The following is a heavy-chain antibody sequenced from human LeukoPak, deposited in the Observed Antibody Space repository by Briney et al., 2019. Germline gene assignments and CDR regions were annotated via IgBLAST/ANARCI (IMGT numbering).Heavy chain of an antibody. CDR2: IYRDGRS. Sequence: GGSLRLSCAASGFSVTRHYMHWVRRAPGKGLEWVSFIYRDGRSYPADSVEGRFSIPRDDSKNTLFLQMNNLRVEDTAIYYCAREPAIMRLTDYYYYFDVWGKGTSVTVSS. CDR1: GFSVTRHY. V-gene: IGHV3-53*01. D-gene: IGHD2-2*01. CDR3: AREPAIMRLTDYYYYFDV. J-gene: IGHJ6*03.